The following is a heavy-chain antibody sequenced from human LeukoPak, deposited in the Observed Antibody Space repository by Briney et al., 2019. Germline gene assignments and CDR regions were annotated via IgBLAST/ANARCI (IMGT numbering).Heavy chain of an antibody. Sequence: GGSLRLSCAASGFTFSSYWMSWVRQAPGKGLEWVANIKQDGSEKYYVDSVKGRFTISRDNAKNSLYLQMNSLRAEDTAFYYCAKDDPTMVRGVINYWGQGTLVTVSS. J-gene: IGHJ4*02. CDR2: IKQDGSEK. V-gene: IGHV3-7*03. CDR1: GFTFSSYW. D-gene: IGHD3-10*01. CDR3: AKDDPTMVRGVINY.